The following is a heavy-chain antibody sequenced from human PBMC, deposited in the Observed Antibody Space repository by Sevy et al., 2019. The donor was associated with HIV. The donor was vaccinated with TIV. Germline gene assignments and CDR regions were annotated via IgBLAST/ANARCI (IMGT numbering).Heavy chain of an antibody. Sequence: SETLSLTCTVSGGSISSSSYYWGWIRQPPGKGLEWIGSIYYSGSTYYNPSLKSRVTISVDTSKNQFSLKLSSVTAADTAVYYCARNYYDSSLYGYFDYWGQGTLVTVSS. CDR1: GGSISSSSYY. V-gene: IGHV4-39*01. CDR3: ARNYYDSSLYGYFDY. D-gene: IGHD3-22*01. J-gene: IGHJ4*02. CDR2: IYYSGST.